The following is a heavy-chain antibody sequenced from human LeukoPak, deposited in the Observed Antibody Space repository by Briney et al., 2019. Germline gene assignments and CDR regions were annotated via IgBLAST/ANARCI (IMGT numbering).Heavy chain of an antibody. J-gene: IGHJ4*02. D-gene: IGHD4-11*01. V-gene: IGHV3-7*01. CDR3: ARAPRNDYKAYYFDY. CDR2: IKQDGSEK. CDR1: GFTLSDAW. Sequence: PGGSLRLSCVVSGFTLSDAWMSWVRQAPGKGLEWVANIKQDGSEKYYVDSVKGRFTISRDNAKNSLYLQMNSLRAEDTAVYYCARAPRNDYKAYYFDYWGQGTLVTVSS.